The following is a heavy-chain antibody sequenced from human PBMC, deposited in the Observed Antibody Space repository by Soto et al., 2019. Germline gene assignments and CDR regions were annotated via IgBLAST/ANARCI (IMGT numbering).Heavy chain of an antibody. Sequence: SETLSLTCAVYGGSFSGYYWSWIRQPPGKGLEWIGEINHSGSTNYNPSLKSRVTISVDTSKNQFSLKLSSVTAADTAVYYCARVPDFWSGYYDYWGQGTLVTVSS. CDR3: ARVPDFWSGYYDY. J-gene: IGHJ4*02. V-gene: IGHV4-34*01. CDR1: GGSFSGYY. D-gene: IGHD3-3*01. CDR2: INHSGST.